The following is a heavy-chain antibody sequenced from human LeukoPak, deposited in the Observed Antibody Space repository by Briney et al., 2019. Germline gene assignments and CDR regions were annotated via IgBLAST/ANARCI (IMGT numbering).Heavy chain of an antibody. Sequence: ASVKVSCKASGYTFTSYGISWVRQAPGQGLEWMGWISAYNGNTNYAQKLQGRVTMTTDTSTSTAYMELSSLRSEDTAVYYCATEMKDSSGYYRRNPFDYWGQGTLVTVSS. D-gene: IGHD3-22*01. J-gene: IGHJ4*02. CDR1: GYTFTSYG. V-gene: IGHV1-18*01. CDR2: ISAYNGNT. CDR3: ATEMKDSSGYYRRNPFDY.